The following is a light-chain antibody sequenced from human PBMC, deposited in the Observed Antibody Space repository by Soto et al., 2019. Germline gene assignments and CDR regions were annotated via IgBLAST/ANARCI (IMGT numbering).Light chain of an antibody. J-gene: IGLJ2*01. CDR3: QTWGTGTVV. CDR1: SGHSSYA. CDR2: LNSDGSH. V-gene: IGLV4-69*01. Sequence: QLVLTQSPSASASLGASVKLTCTLSSGHSSYAIAWHQQQPEKGPRYLMKLNSDGSHXXXXXXXDRFSGSSSGAERYLTXXXXXXXXXXDYYCQTWGTGTVVFGGGTKLTVL.